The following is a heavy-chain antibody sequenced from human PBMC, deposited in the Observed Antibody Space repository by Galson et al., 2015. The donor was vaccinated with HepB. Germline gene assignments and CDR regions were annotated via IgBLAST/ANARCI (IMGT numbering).Heavy chain of an antibody. CDR1: GFTFNDYA. V-gene: IGHV4-59*01. J-gene: IGHJ4*02. CDR3: ASTTDYGGNSGEFDY. D-gene: IGHD4-23*01. CDR2: IYYSGST. Sequence: LRLSCAASGFTFNDYAMHWVRQVLGKGLEWIGYIYYSGSTNYNPSLKSRVTISVDTSKNQFSLKLSSVTAADTAVYYCASTTDYGGNSGEFDYWGQGTLVTVSS.